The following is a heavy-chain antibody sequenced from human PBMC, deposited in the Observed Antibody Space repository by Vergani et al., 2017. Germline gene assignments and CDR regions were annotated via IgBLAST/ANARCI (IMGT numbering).Heavy chain of an antibody. V-gene: IGHV4-61*02. J-gene: IGHJ3*02. Sequence: QVQLQESGPGLVKTSQTLSLTCTVSGGSISSGSYYWSWIRQPAGKGLEWIGRIYTSGSTNYNPSLKSRVTMSVDTSKNQFSLKLSSVTAADTAVYYCARANRWDHPEAFDIWGQGSMVSVSS. CDR3: ARANRWDHPEAFDI. D-gene: IGHD1-26*01. CDR2: IYTSGST. CDR1: GGSISSGSYY.